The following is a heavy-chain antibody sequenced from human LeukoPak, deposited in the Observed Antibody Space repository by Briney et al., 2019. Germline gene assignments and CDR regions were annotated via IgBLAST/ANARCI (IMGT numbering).Heavy chain of an antibody. CDR2: IYYSGST. V-gene: IGHV4-39*01. CDR3: ARSGVVVPIDY. Sequence: SQTLSRKYTRSAGSDSSSDYYCIRLRHSPEKAQEWIGSIYYSGSTYYNPSIKSRVTISVDTSKNQFSLKLSSVTAADTAVYYCARSGVVVPIDYWGQGTLVTVSS. J-gene: IGHJ4*02. CDR1: AGSDSSSDYY. D-gene: IGHD2-15*01.